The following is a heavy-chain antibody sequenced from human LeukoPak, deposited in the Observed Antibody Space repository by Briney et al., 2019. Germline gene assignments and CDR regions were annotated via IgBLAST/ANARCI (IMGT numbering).Heavy chain of an antibody. CDR3: TRIGFFYDSSGYSGAFDI. CDR2: IDWDDDK. D-gene: IGHD3-22*01. Sequence: SGPALVKPTQTLTLTCTFSGISLSTSGMRVSWIRQPPGKALEWLARIDWDDDKFYITSLKTRLTISKDTSKNQVVLTMTNMDPVDTATYYCTRIGFFYDSSGYSGAFDIWGQGTMVIVSS. CDR1: GISLSTSGMR. J-gene: IGHJ3*02. V-gene: IGHV2-70*04.